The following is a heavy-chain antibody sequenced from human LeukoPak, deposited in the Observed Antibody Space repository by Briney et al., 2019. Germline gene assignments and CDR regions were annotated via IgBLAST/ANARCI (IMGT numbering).Heavy chain of an antibody. CDR1: GFTFSSYA. CDR2: ISGSGGST. Sequence: GSLRLSCAASGFTFSSYAMSWVRQAPGKGLEWVSAISGSGGSTYYADSVKGRFTISRDNSKNTLYLQMNSLRAEDTAVYYCARRPTRLGIRSWLDVWGQGTTVTVSS. D-gene: IGHD7-27*01. CDR3: ARRPTRLGIRSWLDV. J-gene: IGHJ6*02. V-gene: IGHV3-23*01.